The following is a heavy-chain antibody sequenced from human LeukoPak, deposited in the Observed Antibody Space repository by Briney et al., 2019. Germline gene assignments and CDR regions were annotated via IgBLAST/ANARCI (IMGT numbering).Heavy chain of an antibody. Sequence: GASVKVSCKASGGTFSSYAISWVRQAPGQGLEWMGWISAYNGNTNYAQKFEGRVSMTTDTSTSTACMELRSLRSDDTAVYYCARDLGDYDFWSAYYIPFYWGQGTLVTVSS. J-gene: IGHJ4*02. V-gene: IGHV1-18*01. D-gene: IGHD3-3*01. CDR2: ISAYNGNT. CDR3: ARDLGDYDFWSAYYIPFY. CDR1: GGTFSSYA.